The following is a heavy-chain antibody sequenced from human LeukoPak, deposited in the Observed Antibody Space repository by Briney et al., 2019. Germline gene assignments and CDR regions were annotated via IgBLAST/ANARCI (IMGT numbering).Heavy chain of an antibody. Sequence: PSETLSLTCTVSGGSISSYYWSWIRQPPGKGLEWIGEIYHSGSTNYNPSLKSRVTISVDKSKNQFSLKLSSVTAADTAVYYCARDPGRHEDSWGQGTLVTVSS. CDR1: GGSISSYY. CDR3: ARDPGRHEDS. CDR2: IYHSGST. D-gene: IGHD1-26*01. V-gene: IGHV4-59*12. J-gene: IGHJ4*02.